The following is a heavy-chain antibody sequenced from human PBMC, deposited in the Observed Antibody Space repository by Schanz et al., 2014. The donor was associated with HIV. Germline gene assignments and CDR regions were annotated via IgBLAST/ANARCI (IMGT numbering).Heavy chain of an antibody. CDR3: TRDGGCSGSACYGYGMDV. D-gene: IGHD1-26*01. Sequence: VQLVESGGGVVQPGRSLRLSCAASGFTFSDYSMNWVRQAPGKGLEWVAHMIWNNGIYYADSVKGRFTISRDNAKNTIVWQMNNLREDDTAVYYCTRDGGCSGSACYGYGMDVWGQGTTVTVSS. J-gene: IGHJ6*02. CDR2: MIWNNGI. V-gene: IGHV3-48*02. CDR1: GFTFSDYS.